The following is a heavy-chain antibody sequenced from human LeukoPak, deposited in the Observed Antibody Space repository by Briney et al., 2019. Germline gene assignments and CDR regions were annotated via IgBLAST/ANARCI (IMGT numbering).Heavy chain of an antibody. CDR3: ARGLHYNILTGGMDV. CDR2: INHSGST. J-gene: IGHJ6*02. Sequence: KPSETLSLTCAVYGGSFSGYYWSWIRQPPGKGLEWIGEINHSGSTNYNPSLKSRVTISVDTSKNQFSLKLSSVTAADTAVYYCARGLHYNILTGGMDVWGQGTTVIVSS. D-gene: IGHD3-9*01. CDR1: GGSFSGYY. V-gene: IGHV4-34*01.